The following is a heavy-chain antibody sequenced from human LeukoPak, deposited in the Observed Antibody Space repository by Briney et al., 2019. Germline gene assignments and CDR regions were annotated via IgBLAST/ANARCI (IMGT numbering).Heavy chain of an antibody. CDR1: GGTFISYA. CDR2: IIPIFGTA. D-gene: IGHD2-8*01. J-gene: IGHJ5*02. CDR3: ARDRDYCTNGVCHFDP. V-gene: IGHV1-69*13. Sequence: GASVKVSCKASGGTFISYAISWVRQAPGQGLEWMGGIIPIFGTANYAQKFQGRVTITADESTSTAYMELSSLRSEDTAVYYCARDRDYCTNGVCHFDPWGQGALVTVSS.